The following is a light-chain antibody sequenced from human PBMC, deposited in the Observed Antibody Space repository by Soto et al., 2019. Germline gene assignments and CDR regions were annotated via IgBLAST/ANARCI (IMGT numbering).Light chain of an antibody. Sequence: IQLTQSPSSLSASVGDRVTITCRASQGITSYLAWYQQRPGKAPGLLIYSASTLQSGVPSRFSGSGYGTDFSLTISNLQPEDFATYYWQQLYSHPLTFGGGTKVEIK. CDR2: SAS. CDR1: QGITSY. J-gene: IGKJ4*01. V-gene: IGKV1-9*01. CDR3: QQLYSHPLT.